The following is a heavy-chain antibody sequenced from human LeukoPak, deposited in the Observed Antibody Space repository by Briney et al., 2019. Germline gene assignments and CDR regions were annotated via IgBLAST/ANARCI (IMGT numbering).Heavy chain of an antibody. CDR1: GGSFSGYY. Sequence: SETLSLTCAVYGGSFSGYYWSWIRQPPGKGLEWIGEINHSGSTNYNPSLKSRVTISVDTFKNQFSLKLSSVTAADTAVYYCARGDVLLWFGDLRGRYGMDVWGQGTTVTVSS. V-gene: IGHV4-34*01. CDR3: ARGDVLLWFGDLRGRYGMDV. D-gene: IGHD3-10*01. CDR2: INHSGST. J-gene: IGHJ6*02.